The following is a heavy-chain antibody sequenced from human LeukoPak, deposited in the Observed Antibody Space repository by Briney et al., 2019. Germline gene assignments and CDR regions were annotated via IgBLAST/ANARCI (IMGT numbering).Heavy chain of an antibody. J-gene: IGHJ4*02. D-gene: IGHD6-25*01. CDR2: ISYDGSNE. CDR3: AREGSGYSFDY. Sequence: GGSLRLSCAASGFTFSSYAMSWVRQAPGKGLEWVAVISYDGSNEYYADSVKGRFTISRDNSKNTLYLQMNSLRAEDTAVYYCAREGSGYSFDYWGQGTLVTVSS. V-gene: IGHV3-30*03. CDR1: GFTFSSYA.